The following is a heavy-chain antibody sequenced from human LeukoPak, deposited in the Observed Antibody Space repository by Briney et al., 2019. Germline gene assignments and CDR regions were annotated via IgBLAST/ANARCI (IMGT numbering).Heavy chain of an antibody. Sequence: SETLSLTCTVYSGSLCSYYWNWLRQPAGKGLEWIGHIYTSGSTNYNPSLKSRVTMSVDTSKNQFSLKLNSVTAADTAFYYCAREYSSSSGKALDYWGQGTLVTVSS. J-gene: IGHJ4*02. CDR2: IYTSGST. V-gene: IGHV4-4*07. D-gene: IGHD6-6*01. CDR1: SGSLCSYY. CDR3: AREYSSSSGKALDY.